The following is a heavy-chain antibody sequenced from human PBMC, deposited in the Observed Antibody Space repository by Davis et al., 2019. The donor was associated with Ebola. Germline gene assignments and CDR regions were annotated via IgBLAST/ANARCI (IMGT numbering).Heavy chain of an antibody. CDR1: GYSISSGYY. Sequence: PSETLSLTCTVSGYSISSGYYWGWIRQPPGKGLEWIGEINHSGSTNYNPSLKSRVTISVDTSKNQFSLKLSSVTAADTAVYYCARGRGYSGADYWGQGTLVTVSS. D-gene: IGHD5-12*01. CDR2: INHSGST. V-gene: IGHV4-38-2*02. CDR3: ARGRGYSGADY. J-gene: IGHJ4*02.